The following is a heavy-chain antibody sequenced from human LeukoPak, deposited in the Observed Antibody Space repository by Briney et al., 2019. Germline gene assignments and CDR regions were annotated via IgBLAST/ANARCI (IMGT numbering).Heavy chain of an antibody. CDR3: AREERITMIVGVNWFDP. V-gene: IGHV3-11*01. CDR1: GFTFSDYY. J-gene: IGHJ5*02. CDR2: ISSSGSTI. Sequence: PGGSLRLSCAASGFTFSDYYMSWIRQAPGKGLEWVSYISSSGSTIYYADSVKGRFTISRDNAKNSLCLQMNSLRAEDTAVYYCAREERITMIVGVNWFDPWGQGTLVTVSS. D-gene: IGHD3-22*01.